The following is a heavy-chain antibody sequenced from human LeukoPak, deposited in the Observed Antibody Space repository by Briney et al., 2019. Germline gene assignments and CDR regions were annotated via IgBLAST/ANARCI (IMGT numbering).Heavy chain of an antibody. Sequence: GGSLRLSCEASGLAFSRDWMGWVRQAPGKGLEWVANIRQDGGETYYGDSVKGRFIISRDNAKNSLFLQMNRLRAEDTAVYYCATYSSLNTREFQYWGQGTLVTVSP. CDR1: GLAFSRDW. V-gene: IGHV3-7*01. J-gene: IGHJ1*01. CDR2: IRQDGGET. D-gene: IGHD3-22*01. CDR3: ATYSSLNTREFQY.